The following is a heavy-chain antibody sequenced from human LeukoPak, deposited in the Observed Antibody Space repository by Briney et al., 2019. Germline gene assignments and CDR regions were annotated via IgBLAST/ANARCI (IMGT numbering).Heavy chain of an antibody. CDR2: ISAYNGST. CDR3: ARDPGRITMVRGVFDY. V-gene: IGHV1-18*04. J-gene: IGHJ4*02. Sequence: ASVKVSCKASGYTFTSYGISWVRQAPGQGLEWMGWISAYNGSTNYAQKLQGRVTMTTDTSTSTAYMELRSLRSDDTAVYYCARDPGRITMVRGVFDYWGQGTLVTVSS. D-gene: IGHD3-10*01. CDR1: GYTFTSYG.